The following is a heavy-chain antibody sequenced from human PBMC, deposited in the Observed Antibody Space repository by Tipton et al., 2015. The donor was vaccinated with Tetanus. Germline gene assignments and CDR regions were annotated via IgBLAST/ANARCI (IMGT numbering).Heavy chain of an antibody. V-gene: IGHV4-39*07. CDR1: GVSISSSTYF. CDR3: ARGLPREPFYFDY. J-gene: IGHJ4*02. D-gene: IGHD1-26*01. CDR2: IFYTGSR. Sequence: GLVKPSETLSLTCAVSGVSISSSTYFWGWIRQPPGKGLEWIGHIFYTGSRHYSPSFESRVTISVDTSKNQCSLRLTSVTAADTAVYFCARGLPREPFYFDYWGQGKQVIVSS.